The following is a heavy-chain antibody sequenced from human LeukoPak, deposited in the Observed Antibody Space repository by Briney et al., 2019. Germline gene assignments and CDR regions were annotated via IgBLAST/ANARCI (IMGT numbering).Heavy chain of an antibody. Sequence: GGSLRLSCAASGFTLSNYGIHWVRQAPGKGLEWVAFIRYDGSNKYYADSVKGRFTISRDISKNSLYLQMNSLRAEDTAVYYCARAFYNRWYSSSDAFDIWGQGTMVTVSS. J-gene: IGHJ3*02. V-gene: IGHV3-30*02. CDR2: IRYDGSNK. D-gene: IGHD6-13*01. CDR3: ARAFYNRWYSSSDAFDI. CDR1: GFTLSNYG.